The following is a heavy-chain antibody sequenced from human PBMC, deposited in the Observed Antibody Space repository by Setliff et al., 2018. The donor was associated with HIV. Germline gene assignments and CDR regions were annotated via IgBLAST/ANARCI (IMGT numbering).Heavy chain of an antibody. D-gene: IGHD2-21*02. Sequence: ETLSLTCTVSGGSISSSSYYWGWIRQPPGKGLEWIGSIYYSGSTYYNPSLKSRVTISVDTSKNQFSLKLSSVTAADTAVYYCARGDSRYFDYWGQGTLVTVSS. CDR3: ARGDSRYFDY. CDR1: GGSISSSSYY. CDR2: IYYSGST. J-gene: IGHJ4*02. V-gene: IGHV4-39*07.